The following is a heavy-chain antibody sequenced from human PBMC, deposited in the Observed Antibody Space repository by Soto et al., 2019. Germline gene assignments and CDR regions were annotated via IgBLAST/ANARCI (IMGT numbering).Heavy chain of an antibody. V-gene: IGHV1-69*13. CDR2: VIPIFGTA. CDR1: GGTFSSYA. Sequence: SVKVSCKASGGTFSSYAISWVRQAPGQGLEWMGGVIPIFGTANYAQKFQGRVTITADESTSTAYMELSSLRSEDTAVYYCASPRGTYYYDSSGYPPDGAFDIWGQGTMVTVSS. CDR3: ASPRGTYYYDSSGYPPDGAFDI. J-gene: IGHJ3*02. D-gene: IGHD3-22*01.